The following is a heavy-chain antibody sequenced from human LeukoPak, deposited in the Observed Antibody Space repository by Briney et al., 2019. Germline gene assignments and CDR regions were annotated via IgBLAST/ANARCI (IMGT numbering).Heavy chain of an antibody. CDR2: IKQDGSEK. CDR1: GFTFSSYW. Sequence: GGSLRLSCAASGFTFSSYWMSWVRQAPGKGLEWVANIKQDGSEKYYVDSVKGRFTISRDNAKNSLYLQMNSLRAEDTAVYYCARGPPSQYYDILTGYYAFDIWGQGTMVTVSS. CDR3: ARGPPSQYYDILTGYYAFDI. D-gene: IGHD3-9*01. V-gene: IGHV3-7*01. J-gene: IGHJ3*02.